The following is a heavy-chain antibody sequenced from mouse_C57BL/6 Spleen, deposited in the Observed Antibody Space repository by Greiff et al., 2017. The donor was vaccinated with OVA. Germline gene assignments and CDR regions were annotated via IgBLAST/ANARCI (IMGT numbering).Heavy chain of an antibody. D-gene: IGHD3-1*01. Sequence: EVKLQQSGPELVKPGDSVKISCKASGYSFTGYFMNWVMQSHGKSLEWIGRINPYNGDTFYNQKFKGKATLTVDKSSSTAHMELRSLTSEDSAVYYCARAGQTEYYFDYWGQGTTLTVSS. J-gene: IGHJ2*01. CDR3: ARAGQTEYYFDY. CDR1: GYSFTGYF. CDR2: INPYNGDT. V-gene: IGHV1-20*01.